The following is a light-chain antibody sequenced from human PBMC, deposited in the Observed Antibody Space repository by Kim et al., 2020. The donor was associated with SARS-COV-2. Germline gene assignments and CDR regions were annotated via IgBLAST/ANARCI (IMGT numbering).Light chain of an antibody. CDR3: AAWDDSLRRVV. V-gene: IGLV1-44*01. CDR1: NSNSAGNT. J-gene: IGLJ2*01. Sequence: GQTVPIACRRRNSNSAGNTVNWYQHPPPTTPKLLISDNNHRPSGVPDRFSGSKSGTSASLAISGLQSEDEADYHCAAWDDSLRRVVFGGGTQLTVL. CDR2: DNN.